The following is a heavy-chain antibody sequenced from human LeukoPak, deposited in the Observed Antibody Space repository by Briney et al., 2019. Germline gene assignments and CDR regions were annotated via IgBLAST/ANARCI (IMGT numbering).Heavy chain of an antibody. V-gene: IGHV3-23*01. CDR3: QGTYYDFWSGYYLYYYYGMDV. CDR1: GFTFSSYA. CDR2: ISGSGGST. J-gene: IGHJ6*02. D-gene: IGHD3-3*01. Sequence: GGSLRLSCAASGFTFSSYAMSWVRQAPGKGLEWVSAISGSGGSTYYADSVKGRFTISRDNAKNSLYLQMNSLRAEDTAVYYCQGTYYDFWSGYYLYYYYGMDVWGQGTTVTVSS.